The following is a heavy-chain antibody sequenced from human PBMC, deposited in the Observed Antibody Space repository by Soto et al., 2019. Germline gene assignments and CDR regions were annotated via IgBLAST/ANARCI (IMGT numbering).Heavy chain of an antibody. D-gene: IGHD4-17*01. CDR3: AREGGLESYGDWLDY. J-gene: IGHJ4*02. Sequence: SETLSLTCTVSGGSISSYYWSWIRQPPGKGLEWIGYIYYSGSTNYNPSLKSRVTISVDTSKNQFSLKLSSVTAADTAVYYCAREGGLESYGDWLDYWGQGTLVTVSS. CDR2: IYYSGST. V-gene: IGHV4-59*01. CDR1: GGSISSYY.